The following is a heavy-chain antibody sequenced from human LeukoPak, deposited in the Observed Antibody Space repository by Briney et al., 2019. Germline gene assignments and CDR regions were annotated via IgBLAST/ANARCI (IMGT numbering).Heavy chain of an antibody. V-gene: IGHV3-30*18. D-gene: IGHD3-10*01. CDR3: AKDRCYGSGSPPWWFDP. J-gene: IGHJ5*02. CDR1: GFTFSSYG. Sequence: GGSLRLSCAASGFTFSSYGMHWVRQAPGKGLEWVAVISYDGSNKYYADSVKGRFTISRDNSKNTLYLQMNSLRAEDTAVYYCAKDRCYGSGSPPWWFDPWGQGTLVTVSS. CDR2: ISYDGSNK.